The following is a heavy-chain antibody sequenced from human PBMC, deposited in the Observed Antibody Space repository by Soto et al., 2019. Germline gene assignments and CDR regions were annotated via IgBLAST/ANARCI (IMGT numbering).Heavy chain of an antibody. D-gene: IGHD4-17*01. CDR3: ARSVPNGDYGPRIGD. Sequence: SETLSLTCAVYGGSFSGYYWSWIRQPPGKGLEWIGEINHSGSTNYNPSLKSRVTISVDTSKNQFSLKLSSVTAADTAVYYCARSVPNGDYGPRIGDWGQGTLVTVSS. CDR1: GGSFSGYY. CDR2: INHSGST. J-gene: IGHJ4*02. V-gene: IGHV4-34*01.